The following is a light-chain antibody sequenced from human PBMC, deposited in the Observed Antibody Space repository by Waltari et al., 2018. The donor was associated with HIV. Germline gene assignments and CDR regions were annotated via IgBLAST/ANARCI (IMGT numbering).Light chain of an antibody. CDR1: ISTVGGYAY. CDR2: DVS. V-gene: IGLV2-14*03. Sequence: HSALTQPASWSGSPGKSTTISCTGTISTVGGYAYVPWYQHYPGRAPKLMIYDVSHRPSGVANRFSASKSGNTASLTISGLQAEDEADYYCASYTSSSTVVFGGGTKLTVL. CDR3: ASYTSSSTVV. J-gene: IGLJ2*01.